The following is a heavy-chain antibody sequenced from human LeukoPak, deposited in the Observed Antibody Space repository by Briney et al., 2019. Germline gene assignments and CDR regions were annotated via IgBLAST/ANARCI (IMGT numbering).Heavy chain of an antibody. CDR3: TRGYSSRDAFDI. CDR1: GFTFRNYA. CDR2: IRSKAYGGTT. V-gene: IGHV3-49*04. Sequence: GGSLRLSCAASGFTFRNYAMSWVRQAPGKGQEWVGFIRSKAYGGTTEYAASVKGRFTISRDDSKSIAYLQMNSLKTEDTAVYYCTRGYSSRDAFDIWGQGTMVTVSS. J-gene: IGHJ3*02. D-gene: IGHD6-13*01.